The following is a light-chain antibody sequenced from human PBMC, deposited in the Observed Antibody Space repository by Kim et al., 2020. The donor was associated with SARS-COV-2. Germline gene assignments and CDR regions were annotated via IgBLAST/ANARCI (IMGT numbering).Light chain of an antibody. V-gene: IGKV1-6*01. CDR3: RQDYDYPLT. CDR1: QGIRND. CDR2: ATS. Sequence: AIQMTQSPSSLSASVGDRVTITCRASQGIRNDLGWYQQKPGRAPNLLIYATSTLQSGAPSRFSGSGSGTDFTLTISSLQPEDVATYYCRQDYDYPLTFGGGTKLEI. J-gene: IGKJ4*01.